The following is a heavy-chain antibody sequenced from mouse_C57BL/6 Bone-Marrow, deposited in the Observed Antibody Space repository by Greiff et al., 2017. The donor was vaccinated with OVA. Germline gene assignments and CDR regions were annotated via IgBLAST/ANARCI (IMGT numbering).Heavy chain of an antibody. J-gene: IGHJ3*01. CDR2: ISDGGSDT. V-gene: IGHV5-4*01. D-gene: IGHD1-1*01. CDR1: GFTFSGYA. CDR3: ARERYHRYALAY. Sequence: EVQGVESGGGLVKPGGSLKLSCAASGFTFSGYAMSWVRPTPEKRLEWVASISDGGSDTYYPAKVQGRFTISRDNANNNLYLQMSSLKSEDTAMYDCARERYHRYALAYWGQGTPVTVSA.